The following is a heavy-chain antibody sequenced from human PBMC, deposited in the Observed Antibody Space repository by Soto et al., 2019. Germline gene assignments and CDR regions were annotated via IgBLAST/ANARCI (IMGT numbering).Heavy chain of an antibody. Sequence: ALVKVSCKASGYTFTSYDINWVRQATGQGLEWMGGINPNSGKTGYAQKFQGRVTITTDESTSTAYMELSSLRSEDTAVYYCARYPTDYYYYGMDVWGQGTMVTVSS. CDR3: ARYPTDYYYYGMDV. J-gene: IGHJ6*02. CDR2: INPNSGKT. CDR1: GYTFTSYD. V-gene: IGHV1-8*01.